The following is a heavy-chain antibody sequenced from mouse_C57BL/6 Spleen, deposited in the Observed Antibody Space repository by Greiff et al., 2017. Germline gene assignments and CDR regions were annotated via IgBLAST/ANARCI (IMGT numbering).Heavy chain of an antibody. CDR1: GFTFSDYG. J-gene: IGHJ2*01. CDR2: ISSGSSTI. V-gene: IGHV5-17*01. D-gene: IGHD4-1*01. Sequence: EVKLMESGGGLVKPGGSLKLSCAASGFTFSDYGMHWVRQAPEKGLEWVAYISSGSSTIYYADTVKGRFTISRDNAKNTLFLQMTSLRSEDTAMYYCARPGLGRGSFDYWGQGTTLTVSS. CDR3: ARPGLGRGSFDY.